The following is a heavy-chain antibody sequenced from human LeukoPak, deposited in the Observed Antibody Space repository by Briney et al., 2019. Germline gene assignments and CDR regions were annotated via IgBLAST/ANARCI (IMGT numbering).Heavy chain of an antibody. CDR3: AREVGYYYDSSGYP. CDR2: ISSSSSYL. V-gene: IGHV3-21*01. Sequence: GGSLRLSCAASGFTFSSYSMNWVRQAPGKGLEWVSSISSSSSYLYYADSVKGRFTISRDNAKNSLYLQMNSLRAEDTAVYYCAREVGYYYDSSGYPWGQGTLVTVSS. D-gene: IGHD3-22*01. CDR1: GFTFSSYS. J-gene: IGHJ5*02.